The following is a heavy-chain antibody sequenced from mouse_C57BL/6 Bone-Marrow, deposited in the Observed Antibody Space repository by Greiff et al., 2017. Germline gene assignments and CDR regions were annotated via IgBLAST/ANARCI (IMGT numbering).Heavy chain of an antibody. CDR3: ARSGPLGRSFDD. CDR2: IYPTSGRT. V-gene: IGHV1-55*01. J-gene: IGHJ2*01. CDR1: GYTFTSYW. D-gene: IGHD4-1*01. Sequence: VQLQQPGAELVKPGASVKMSCKASGYTFTSYWITWVKQRPGQGLEWIGDIYPTSGRTNYNEKFKSKAILTVDTSSNTAYMQLSSLTSEDSAVFYWARSGPLGRSFDDWGQGTTLTVSS.